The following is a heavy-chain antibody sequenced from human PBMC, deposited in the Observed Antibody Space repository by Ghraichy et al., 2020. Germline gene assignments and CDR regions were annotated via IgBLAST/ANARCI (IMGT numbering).Heavy chain of an antibody. V-gene: IGHV3-30*04. CDR3: ARDRHNWNQGQGGYSYESYGLDV. J-gene: IGHJ6*02. D-gene: IGHD1-20*01. CDR1: GFTFWNYA. Sequence: GGSLRLSCAASGFTFWNYAMHWVRQAPGKGLEWLAVISNDGTDENYPDSVKGRISISRDNPKSTLYLQVNSLSTEDTAVYYCARDRHNWNQGQGGYSYESYGLDVWGQGTTVTVSS. CDR2: ISNDGTDE.